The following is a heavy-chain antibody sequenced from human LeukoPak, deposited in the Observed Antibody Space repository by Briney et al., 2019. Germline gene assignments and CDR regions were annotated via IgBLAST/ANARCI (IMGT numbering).Heavy chain of an antibody. Sequence: GGSLRLSCAASGFTFSSYSMNWVRQAPGKGLEWVSSISSSSSYIYYADSAKGRFTISRDNAKNSLYLQMNSLRAEDTAVYYCAREEDSSGYYYVGNYYYGMDVWGQGTTVTVSS. D-gene: IGHD3-22*01. CDR2: ISSSSSYI. CDR3: AREEDSSGYYYVGNYYYGMDV. CDR1: GFTFSSYS. J-gene: IGHJ6*02. V-gene: IGHV3-21*01.